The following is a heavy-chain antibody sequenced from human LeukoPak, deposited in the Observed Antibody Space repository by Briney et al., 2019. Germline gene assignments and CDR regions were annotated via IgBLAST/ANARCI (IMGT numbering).Heavy chain of an antibody. CDR1: GYTFTNYG. Sequence: ASVKVSCKASGYTFTNYGITWVRQAPGQGLEWMGWIGRNNGNTKFAQKLQGRVTMTTDTSTTTAYMELRSLRSDDTAVYFCARDRGDYCFDYWGQGTLVSVSS. CDR3: ARDRGDYCFDY. D-gene: IGHD6-25*01. J-gene: IGHJ4*02. CDR2: IGRNNGNT. V-gene: IGHV1-18*01.